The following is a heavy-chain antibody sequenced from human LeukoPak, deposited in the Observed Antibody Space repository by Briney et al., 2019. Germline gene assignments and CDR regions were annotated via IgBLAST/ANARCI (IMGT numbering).Heavy chain of an antibody. CDR1: GGSISSYY. J-gene: IGHJ6*03. D-gene: IGHD3-10*01. CDR2: IYYSGST. Sequence: SGTLSLTCTVSGGSISSYYWSWIRQPPGKGLEWIGYIYYSGSTNYNPSLKSRVTISVDTSKNQFSLKLSSVTAADTAVYYCASLYGSGTKYYMDVWGKGTTVTVSS. CDR3: ASLYGSGTKYYMDV. V-gene: IGHV4-59*08.